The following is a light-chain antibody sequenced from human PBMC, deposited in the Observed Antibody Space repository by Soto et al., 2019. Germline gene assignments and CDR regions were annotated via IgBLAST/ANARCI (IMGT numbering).Light chain of an antibody. CDR2: AAS. CDR1: QSISSY. V-gene: IGKV1-39*01. Sequence: DIQMTQSPSSLSASVGDRVTITCRASQSISSYLNWYQQKPGKAPKLLIYAASSLQSGVPSRFSGSGSGTDFTLAICSLQPEYFATYYCKQSYSTLWTFGQGTKVEIK. CDR3: KQSYSTLWT. J-gene: IGKJ1*01.